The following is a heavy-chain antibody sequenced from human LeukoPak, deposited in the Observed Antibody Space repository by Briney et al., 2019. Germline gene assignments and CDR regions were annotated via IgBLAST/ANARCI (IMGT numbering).Heavy chain of an antibody. V-gene: IGHV3-48*02. D-gene: IGHD1-26*01. J-gene: IGHJ4*02. CDR1: GFTFSSYS. CDR2: ISSSSSTI. CDR3: AREVGATTSVYFDY. Sequence: GGPLRLSCAASGFTFSSYSMNWVRQAPGKGLEWVSYISSSSSTIYYADSVKGRFTISRDNAKNSLYLQMNSLRDEDTAVYYCAREVGATTSVYFDYWGQGTLVTVSS.